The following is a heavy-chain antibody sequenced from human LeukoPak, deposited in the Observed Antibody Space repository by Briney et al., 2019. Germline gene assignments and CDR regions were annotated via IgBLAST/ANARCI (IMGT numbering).Heavy chain of an antibody. J-gene: IGHJ4*02. Sequence: GGSLRLSCAAPGFTFSTYEMNWVRQAPEKGLEWVSSITNSSSYIYYADSVKGRFTSSRDNAKNSLYLQMNSLRADDTAVYYCARSYDGSGFSDWGQGTLVTVSS. CDR1: GFTFSTYE. D-gene: IGHD3-3*01. CDR3: ARSYDGSGFSD. V-gene: IGHV3-21*01. CDR2: ITNSSSYI.